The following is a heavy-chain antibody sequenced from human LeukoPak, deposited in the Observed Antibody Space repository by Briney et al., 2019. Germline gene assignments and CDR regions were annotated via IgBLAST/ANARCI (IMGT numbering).Heavy chain of an antibody. CDR1: GYTFTNYG. J-gene: IGHJ4*02. CDR3: ARPNTDAAGYDFDY. Sequence: ASVKVSCKASGYTFTNYGLSWVRQAPGQGLEWMGWIDTYGGSTNYAQNLQGRITVTTDTSTTTVYMELRSLRFDDTAVYYCARPNTDAAGYDFDYWGQGTLVTVSS. CDR2: IDTYGGST. D-gene: IGHD6-13*01. V-gene: IGHV1-18*01.